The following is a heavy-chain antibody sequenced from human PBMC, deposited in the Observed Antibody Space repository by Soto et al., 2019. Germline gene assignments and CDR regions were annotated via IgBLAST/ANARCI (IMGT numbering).Heavy chain of an antibody. V-gene: IGHV1-3*01. CDR3: ARDLQADY. CDR2: INAGNGNT. CDR1: GYTFATYT. Sequence: ASVKVSCKASGYTFATYTMHWVRQAPGQRLEWMGWINAGNGNTRYSQRFQDRVTITRDTSASTVYMELSSLRSEDTAVYYCARDLQADYWGQGTLVTVSS. J-gene: IGHJ4*02.